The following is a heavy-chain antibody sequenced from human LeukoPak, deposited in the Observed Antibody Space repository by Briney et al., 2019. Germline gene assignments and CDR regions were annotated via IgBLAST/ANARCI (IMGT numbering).Heavy chain of an antibody. V-gene: IGHV4-39*01. J-gene: IGHJ4*02. D-gene: IGHD3-3*01. CDR3: ARSPVTIFGVVTHFDY. Sequence: NPSETLSLTCTVSGGSISSSSYYWGWIRQPPGKGLEWIGSIYHSGSTYYNPSLKSRVTISIDTSKNQFSLKLRSVTAADTAVYYCARSPVTIFGVVTHFDYWGQGTLVTVSS. CDR2: IYHSGST. CDR1: GGSISSSSYY.